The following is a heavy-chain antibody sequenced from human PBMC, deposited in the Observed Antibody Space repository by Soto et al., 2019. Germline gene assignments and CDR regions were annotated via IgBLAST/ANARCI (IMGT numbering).Heavy chain of an antibody. CDR3: ARFGGSSGWYEGAFDI. CDR2: IYHSGST. D-gene: IGHD6-19*01. V-gene: IGHV4-30-2*01. J-gene: IGHJ3*02. Sequence: QLQLQESGSGLVKPSQTLSLTCAVSGGSISSGGYSWSWIRQPPGKGLEWIGYIYHSGSTYYNPSIKSRVTISVDRSKNQFSLKLSSVTAADTAVYYCARFGGSSGWYEGAFDIWGQGTMVTVSS. CDR1: GGSISSGGYS.